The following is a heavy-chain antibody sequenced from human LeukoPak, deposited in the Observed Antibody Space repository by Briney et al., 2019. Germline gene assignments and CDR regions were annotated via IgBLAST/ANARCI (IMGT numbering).Heavy chain of an antibody. CDR2: VYSSGNT. Sequence: SETLSLTCTVSGGSIGSFYWNWIRQPPGKGLEWIGYVYSSGNTNYNPSLKSRVIISVDTSKNQFSLNLSSVTAADTAAYYCARGPTTVTRAFDYWGQGTLVTVSS. CDR1: GGSIGSFY. CDR3: ARGPTTVTRAFDY. D-gene: IGHD4-17*01. J-gene: IGHJ4*02. V-gene: IGHV4-59*12.